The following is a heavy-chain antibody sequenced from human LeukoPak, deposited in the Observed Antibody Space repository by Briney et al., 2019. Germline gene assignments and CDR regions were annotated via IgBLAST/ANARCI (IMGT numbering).Heavy chain of an antibody. CDR3: ARDIRFSYDYVWGSWGAFDI. CDR1: GGSISSYY. J-gene: IGHJ3*02. Sequence: SGTLSLTCTVSGGSISSYYWSWIRQPPGKGLEWIGYIYYSGSTNYNPSLKSRVTISVDTSKNQFSLKLSSVTAADTAVYYCARDIRFSYDYVWGSWGAFDIWGQGTMVTVSS. V-gene: IGHV4-59*01. D-gene: IGHD3-16*01. CDR2: IYYSGST.